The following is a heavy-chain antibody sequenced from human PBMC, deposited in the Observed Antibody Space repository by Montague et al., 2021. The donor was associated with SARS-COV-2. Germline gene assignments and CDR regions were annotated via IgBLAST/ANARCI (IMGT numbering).Heavy chain of an antibody. CDR3: TKDWDY. V-gene: IGHV3-23*03. CDR1: GFTASTFD. Sequence: SLRLSCAASGFTASTFDMTWVRQAPGKGLECVSVILSGGRTFYAASVKGRFTISRDDSTDTLYLHMNSLRGEDTAIYYCTKDWDYWGQGALVTVSS. J-gene: IGHJ4*02. CDR2: ILSGGRT.